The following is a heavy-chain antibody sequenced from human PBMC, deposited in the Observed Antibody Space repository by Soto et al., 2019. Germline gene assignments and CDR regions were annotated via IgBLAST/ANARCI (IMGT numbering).Heavy chain of an antibody. J-gene: IGHJ4*02. CDR3: ARDRSASSAWYNY. CDR2: INAGNGNT. Sequence: QVQLVQSGAEVKKPGASVKVSCKASGYTFSSHAMHWVRQAPGQRLEWMGWINAGNGNTKYSQKFQGRVTITRDTCASTAYMELSSLRSEDTAVYYCARDRSASSAWYNYWGQGTLVTVSS. CDR1: GYTFSSHA. D-gene: IGHD6-13*01. V-gene: IGHV1-3*01.